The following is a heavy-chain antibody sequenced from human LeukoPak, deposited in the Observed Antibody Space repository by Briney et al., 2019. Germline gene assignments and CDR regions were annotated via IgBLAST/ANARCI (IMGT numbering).Heavy chain of an antibody. V-gene: IGHV3-30*04. J-gene: IGHJ4*02. D-gene: IGHD3-22*01. CDR1: GFTSSSYA. CDR3: AKDDSSGSYFDY. CDR2: ISYDGSNK. Sequence: GGSLRLSCAASGFTSSSYAMHWVRQAPGKGLEWVALISYDGSNKYSADSVKGRFTISRDNSKNTLYLQMSSLRAVDTAVYYCAKDDSSGSYFDYWGQGTLVTVSS.